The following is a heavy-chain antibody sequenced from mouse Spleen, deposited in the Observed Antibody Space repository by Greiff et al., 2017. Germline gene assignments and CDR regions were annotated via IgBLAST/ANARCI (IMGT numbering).Heavy chain of an antibody. V-gene: IGHV5-9*04. CDR1: GFTFSSYA. J-gene: IGHJ2*01. Sequence: EVKVVESGGGLVKLGGSLKLSCAASGFTFSSYAMSWVRQTPEKRLEWVATISSGGGNTYYPDSVKGRFTISRDNAKNTLYLQMSSLKSEDTAMYYCARRDYFDYWGQGTTLTVSS. CDR2: ISSGGGNT. CDR3: ARRDYFDY.